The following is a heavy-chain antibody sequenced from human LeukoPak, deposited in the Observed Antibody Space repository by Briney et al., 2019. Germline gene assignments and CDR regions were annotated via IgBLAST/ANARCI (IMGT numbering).Heavy chain of an antibody. J-gene: IGHJ4*02. CDR1: GFTFSSYG. D-gene: IGHD2-15*01. CDR2: IRYDGSNK. Sequence: SGGSLRLSCAASGFTFSSYGMHWVRQAPGKGLEWVAFIRYDGSNKYYADSVKGRFTISRDNSKNTLYLQMNSLRAEDTAVYHCAKSFPLPARLGYCSGGSCPFDYWGQGTLVTVSS. CDR3: AKSFPLPARLGYCSGGSCPFDY. V-gene: IGHV3-30*02.